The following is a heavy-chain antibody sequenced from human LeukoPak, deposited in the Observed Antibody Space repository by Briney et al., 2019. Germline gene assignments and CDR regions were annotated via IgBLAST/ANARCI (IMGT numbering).Heavy chain of an antibody. D-gene: IGHD2-15*01. CDR3: TTDQPRLYCSGGSCYTSDAFDI. Sequence: AGGSLRLSCAASGFTFSNAWMSWVRQAPGKGLEWVGRIKSKTDGGTTDYAAPVKGRFTISRDDSKNTLYLQMNSLKTEDTAVYYRTTDQPRLYCSGGSCYTSDAFDIWGQGTMVTVSS. CDR2: IKSKTDGGTT. J-gene: IGHJ3*02. CDR1: GFTFSNAW. V-gene: IGHV3-15*01.